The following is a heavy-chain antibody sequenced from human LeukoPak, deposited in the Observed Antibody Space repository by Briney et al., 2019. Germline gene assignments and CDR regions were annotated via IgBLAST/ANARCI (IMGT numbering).Heavy chain of an antibody. Sequence: GASVKVSCKASGYTFTSYGISWVRQAPGQGLEWMGWISAYNGNTNYAQKLQGRVTMTTDTSTSTAYMELRSLRSDDTAVYYCARDRIFGPLKRYYYYGMDVWGQGTTVTVSS. D-gene: IGHD3-3*01. CDR3: ARDRIFGPLKRYYYYGMDV. J-gene: IGHJ6*02. V-gene: IGHV1-18*01. CDR1: GYTFTSYG. CDR2: ISAYNGNT.